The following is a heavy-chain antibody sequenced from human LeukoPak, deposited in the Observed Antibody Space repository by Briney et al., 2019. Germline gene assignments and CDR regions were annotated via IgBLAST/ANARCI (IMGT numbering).Heavy chain of an antibody. Sequence: GGSLRLSCAASGFTFSSYSMNWVRQAPGKGLEWVSYISSSNSYIYYADSVKGRFTVSRDNAKNSVYLQMNSLRAEDTAVYYCARDSELLEWLPDSDLWGRGTLVTVSS. CDR2: ISSSNSYI. J-gene: IGHJ5*02. D-gene: IGHD3-3*01. V-gene: IGHV3-21*05. CDR1: GFTFSSYS. CDR3: ARDSELLEWLPDSDL.